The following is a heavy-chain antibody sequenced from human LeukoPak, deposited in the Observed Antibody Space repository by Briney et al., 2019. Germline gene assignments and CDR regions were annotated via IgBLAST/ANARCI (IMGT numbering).Heavy chain of an antibody. CDR2: ISGSGGST. D-gene: IGHD4-17*01. CDR1: GFTFSSYA. J-gene: IGHJ3*02. CDR3: AKDRDGDYARDAFDI. V-gene: IGHV3-23*01. Sequence: GGSLRLSCAASGFTFSSYAMSWVRQAPGKGLEWVPAISGSGGSTYYADSVKGRFTISRDNSKNTLYLQMNSLRAEDTAVYYCAKDRDGDYARDAFDIWGQGTMVTVFS.